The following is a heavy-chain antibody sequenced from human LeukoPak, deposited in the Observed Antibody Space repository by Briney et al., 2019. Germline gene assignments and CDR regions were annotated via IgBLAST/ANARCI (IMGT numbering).Heavy chain of an antibody. V-gene: IGHV4-34*01. D-gene: IGHD2-2*02. J-gene: IGHJ6*03. Sequence: SETLSLTCAVYGGSFNGYYWSWIRQPPGKGLEWIGEINHSGSTNYNPSLKSRVTISVDTSKNQFSLKLSSVTAADTAVYYCARVSVYCSSTSCYKIRGKFYYYYYMDVWGKGTTVTVSS. CDR1: GGSFNGYY. CDR3: ARVSVYCSSTSCYKIRGKFYYYYYMDV. CDR2: INHSGST.